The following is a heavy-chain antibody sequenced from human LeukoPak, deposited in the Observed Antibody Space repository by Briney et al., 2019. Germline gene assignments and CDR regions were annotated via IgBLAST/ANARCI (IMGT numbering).Heavy chain of an antibody. CDR2: IWYDGSNK. Sequence: GGSLRLSCAASGFTFSNYGMHWVRQAPGKGLEWVAVIWYDGSNKYYADSVGRFTISRDNSKNTLYLQMNGLRAEDTAVYYCARARGGSRWYGALDYWGQGTLVTVSS. J-gene: IGHJ4*02. CDR1: GFTFSNYG. CDR3: ARARGGSRWYGALDY. D-gene: IGHD6-13*01. V-gene: IGHV3-33*01.